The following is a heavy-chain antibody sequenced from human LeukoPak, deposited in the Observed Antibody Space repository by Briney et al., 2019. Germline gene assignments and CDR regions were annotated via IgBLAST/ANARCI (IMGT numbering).Heavy chain of an antibody. Sequence: GESLKVSCKGSGYSFTTYWIGWVRQPPGKGLEWMGIIYPGDSDTRYSPSFQGQVTISADKSISTAYLQLSSLKASDTAIYYCARHSYYGTGSYFEFWGQGILVTVSS. J-gene: IGHJ4*02. CDR2: IYPGDSDT. CDR3: ARHSYYGTGSYFEF. D-gene: IGHD3-10*01. V-gene: IGHV5-51*01. CDR1: GYSFTTYW.